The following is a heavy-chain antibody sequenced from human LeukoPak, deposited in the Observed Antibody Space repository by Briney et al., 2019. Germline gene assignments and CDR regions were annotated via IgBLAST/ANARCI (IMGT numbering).Heavy chain of an antibody. CDR2: IYHNEIT. J-gene: IGHJ4*02. CDR3: ARELATINGPYFES. Sequence: PSETLSLTCTVSGGSISNWVRQSPGKGLEWVGQIYHNEITNYNPSLKSRLTISVDKSRNHFSLNLTSVTAADTAVYFCARELATINGPYFESWGQGTLVTVSS. CDR1: GGSISN. V-gene: IGHV4-4*02. D-gene: IGHD5-24*01.